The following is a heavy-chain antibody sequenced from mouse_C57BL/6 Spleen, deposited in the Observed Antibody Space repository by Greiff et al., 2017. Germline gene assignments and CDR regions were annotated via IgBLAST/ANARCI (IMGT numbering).Heavy chain of an antibody. Sequence: VQLQQSGPELVKPGASVKISCKASGYSFTDYNMNWVKQSNGKSLEWIGVIYPNYGTTSYNQKFKGKATLTVDQSSSTAYVQLNSLTSEDSAVYYFATPYYSNYGWFAYWGQGTLVTVSA. V-gene: IGHV1-39*01. CDR1: GYSFTDYN. D-gene: IGHD2-5*01. CDR3: ATPYYSNYGWFAY. CDR2: IYPNYGTT. J-gene: IGHJ3*01.